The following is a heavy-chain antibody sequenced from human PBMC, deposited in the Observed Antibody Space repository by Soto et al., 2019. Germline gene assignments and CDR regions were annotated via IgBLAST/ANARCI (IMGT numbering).Heavy chain of an antibody. V-gene: IGHV3-30*18. CDR2: ISYDGSNK. CDR1: GFTFSSYG. J-gene: IGHJ6*02. D-gene: IGHD1-1*01. CDR3: AKDALMVQPNYYYYGMDV. Sequence: QVQLVESGGGVVQPGRSLRLSCAASGFTFSSYGMHWVRQAPGKGLELVAVISYDGSNKYYADSVKGRFTISRDNSKNTLYLQMNSLRAEDTAVYYCAKDALMVQPNYYYYGMDVWGQGTTVTVSS.